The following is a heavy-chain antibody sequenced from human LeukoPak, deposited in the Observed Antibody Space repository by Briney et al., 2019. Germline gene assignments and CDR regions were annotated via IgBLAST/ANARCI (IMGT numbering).Heavy chain of an antibody. J-gene: IGHJ3*02. Sequence: GGSLRLSCAASGFTFSSYAMHWVRQAPGKGLEWVAVISYDGSNKYYADSVKGRFTISRDNSKNTLYLEMNSLRIEDTAVYYCAREGGFCSGGSCYPLDAFDIWGQGTMVTVSP. D-gene: IGHD2-15*01. CDR2: ISYDGSNK. CDR1: GFTFSSYA. V-gene: IGHV3-30-3*01. CDR3: AREGGFCSGGSCYPLDAFDI.